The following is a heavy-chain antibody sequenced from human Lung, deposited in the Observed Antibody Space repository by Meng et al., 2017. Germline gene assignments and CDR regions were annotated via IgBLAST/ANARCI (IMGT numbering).Heavy chain of an antibody. D-gene: IGHD4-11*01. CDR3: ARGPTTMAHDFDY. Sequence: VQLQQGGAGLLEPSETLSLPCVVSGGSFSDYYWSWIRQPPGKGLEWIGEINHSGSTNYNPSLESRATISVDTSQNNLSLKLSSVTAADSAVYYCARGPTTMAHDFDYWGQGTLVTVSS. CDR1: GGSFSDYY. V-gene: IGHV4-34*01. CDR2: INHSGST. J-gene: IGHJ4*02.